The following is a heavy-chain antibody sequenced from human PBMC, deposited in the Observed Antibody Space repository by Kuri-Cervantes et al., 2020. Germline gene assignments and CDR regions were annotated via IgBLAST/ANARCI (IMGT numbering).Heavy chain of an antibody. V-gene: IGHV3-23*01. J-gene: IGHJ4*02. CDR2: ISGSGGST. D-gene: IGHD3-3*01. CDR3: AKDRLDYDFWSGYYLNYFDY. CDR1: GFTFRSYA. Sequence: GESLKISCAASGFTFRSYAMSWVRQAPGKGLEWVSAISGSGGSTYYADSVKGRFTISRDNSKDTLYLQMNSLRAEDTAVYYCAKDRLDYDFWSGYYLNYFDYWGQGTLVTVSS.